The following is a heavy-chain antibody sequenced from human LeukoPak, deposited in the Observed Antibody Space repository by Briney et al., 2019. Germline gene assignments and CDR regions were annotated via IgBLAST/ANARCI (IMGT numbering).Heavy chain of an antibody. CDR3: ARGGAYTVTTSDY. D-gene: IGHD4-17*01. J-gene: IGHJ4*02. CDR1: GYTFTSYD. Sequence: ASVKVSCKASGYTFTSYDINWLRQATVQGLEWMGWMNPNSGNTGYAQKFQGRVTMTRNTSISTAYMELSSLRSEDTAVYYCARGGAYTVTTSDYWGQGTLVTVSS. CDR2: MNPNSGNT. V-gene: IGHV1-8*01.